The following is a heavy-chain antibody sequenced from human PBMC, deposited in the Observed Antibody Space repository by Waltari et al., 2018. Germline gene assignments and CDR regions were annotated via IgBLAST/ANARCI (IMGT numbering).Heavy chain of an antibody. V-gene: IGHV1-69*01. D-gene: IGHD5-18*01. CDR2: IFPIFGTA. Sequence: QVQLVQSGAEVKKPGSSVKVSCKASGGTFSSYAIGWVRHGPGQGLDWMGGIFPIFGTANYAQKFQGRVTITADESTSTAYMELSSLRSEDTAVYYCARAGPTAMVTGDAFDIWGQGTMVTVSS. J-gene: IGHJ3*02. CDR1: GGTFSSYA. CDR3: ARAGPTAMVTGDAFDI.